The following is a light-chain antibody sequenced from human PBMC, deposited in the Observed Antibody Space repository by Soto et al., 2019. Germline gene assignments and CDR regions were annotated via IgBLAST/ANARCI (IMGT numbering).Light chain of an antibody. J-gene: IGKJ1*01. CDR2: GAS. CDR3: PQSCSTPRT. CDR1: QGVSIY. Sequence: IQLTESPSSLSASVGDRVTITCRASQGVSIYLAWYQQKLGKAPKFLIYGASTLQAGVPSRFSGSGAGPECTLTISSLQPEDVETDYCPQSCSTPRTFGQGTKVDIK. V-gene: IGKV1-39*01.